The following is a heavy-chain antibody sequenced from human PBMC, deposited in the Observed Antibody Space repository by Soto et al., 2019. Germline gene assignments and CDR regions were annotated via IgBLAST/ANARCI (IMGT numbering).Heavy chain of an antibody. CDR3: ARRSTVSYHAMDV. CDR2: TSYDESNT. V-gene: IGHV3-30-3*01. J-gene: IGHJ6*02. CDR1: GFTFSSYE. D-gene: IGHD4-17*01. Sequence: QVQLVESGGGVVQPGRSLRLSCAASGFTFSSYEMHWVRQAPGKGRARVAITSYDESNTYYADSVKGRFTISRENSKNTLDLQMESMTVWDTAVDYCARRSTVSYHAMDVWGQGTTVTVSS.